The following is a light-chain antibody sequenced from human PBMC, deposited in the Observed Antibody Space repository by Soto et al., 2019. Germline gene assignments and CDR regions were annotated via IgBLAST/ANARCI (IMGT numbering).Light chain of an antibody. Sequence: QPVLAQPPSASGTPGQRVTISCSGSTSNIGSTSSIGSDYVYWYQQLPGTAPRLLIYSTNQRPSGVPDRISGSKSGTSATLAISGLRFEDEADYHCAVWDDSLSGWVFGGGTQLTVL. V-gene: IGLV1-47*02. CDR3: AVWDDSLSGWV. CDR2: STN. J-gene: IGLJ3*02. CDR1: TSNIGSTSSIGSDY.